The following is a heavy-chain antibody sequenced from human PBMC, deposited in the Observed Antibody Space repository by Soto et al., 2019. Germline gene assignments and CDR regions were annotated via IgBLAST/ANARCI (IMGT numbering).Heavy chain of an antibody. V-gene: IGHV3-11*01. CDR3: AKDLMAAANTGWFDP. Sequence: PVAALRLSYATSGFTFSDYYMIWIRQAPGKGLEWVSYISSGGNTVDYADSAKGRFTISRDNAKNSVYLQMNSLRAEDTAVYYCAKDLMAAANTGWFDP. J-gene: IGHJ5*02. D-gene: IGHD6-13*01. CDR1: GFTFSDYY. CDR2: ISSGGNTV.